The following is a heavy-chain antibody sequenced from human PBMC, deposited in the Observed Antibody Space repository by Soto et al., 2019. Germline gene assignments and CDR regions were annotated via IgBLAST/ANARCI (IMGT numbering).Heavy chain of an antibody. V-gene: IGHV4-30-2*01. CDR1: GGSLSSGSFS. D-gene: IGHD4-17*01. CDR3: ARGGGSTDYVANYYFDY. Sequence: QLRLQESGSGLVKPSQTLSLTCTVSGGSLSSGSFSWGWIRQPPGKGLEWIGYINYSGNTYYNPSPRGRITISRDMSTNQFSLKRGSVTAADTAVYGCARGGGSTDYVANYYFDYWGRGTLVTVSS. CDR2: INYSGNT. J-gene: IGHJ4*02.